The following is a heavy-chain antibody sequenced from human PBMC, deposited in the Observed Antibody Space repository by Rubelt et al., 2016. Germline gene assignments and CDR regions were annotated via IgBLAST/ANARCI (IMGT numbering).Heavy chain of an antibody. CDR1: GFTFSSYD. Sequence: GGGVVQPGRSLRLSCAASGFTFSSYDMHWVRQAPGKGLDWVAVIPYDGSNKYYADSVKGRFTISRDNSKNTLSLQMNSLRAEDTAVYYCAKGFTAMVEGEDSDAFDIWGQGTMVTVSS. CDR2: IPYDGSNK. D-gene: IGHD5-18*01. J-gene: IGHJ3*02. CDR3: AKGFTAMVEGEDSDAFDI. V-gene: IGHV3-30*18.